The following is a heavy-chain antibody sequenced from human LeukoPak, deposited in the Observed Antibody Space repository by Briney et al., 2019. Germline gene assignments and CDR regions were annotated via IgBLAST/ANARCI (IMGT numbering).Heavy chain of an antibody. J-gene: IGHJ4*02. CDR2: IYSGRST. V-gene: IGHV3-53*01. D-gene: IGHD6-19*01. CDR3: AKGPWLAYPYYFDY. CDR1: GFTVSSYY. Sequence: PGGSLRLSCAASGFTVSSYYMSWVRQAPGKGLEWVSVIYSGRSTSYADSVKGRFTISRDNSKNTLYLQMNSLRAEDTAVYYCAKGPWLAYPYYFDYWGQGTLVTVSS.